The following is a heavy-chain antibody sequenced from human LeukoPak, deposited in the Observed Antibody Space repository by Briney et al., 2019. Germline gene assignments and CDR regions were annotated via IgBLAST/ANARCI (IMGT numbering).Heavy chain of an antibody. CDR1: GDSVSSNTAA. CDR2: TYYRSKSYN. V-gene: IGHV6-1*01. J-gene: IGHJ3*02. Sequence: SQTLSLTCAISGDSVSSNTAASNWSRHSPSRGLEWLVSTYYRSKSYNDYSVSVKSQITINPDTSKNQFSLQLNSVTPEDTAVYYCARDSSGWHWGFDIWGQGTMVTVSS. CDR3: ARDSSGWHWGFDI. D-gene: IGHD6-19*01.